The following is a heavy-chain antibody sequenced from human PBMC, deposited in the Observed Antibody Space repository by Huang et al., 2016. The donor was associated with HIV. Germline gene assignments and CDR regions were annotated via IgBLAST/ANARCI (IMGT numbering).Heavy chain of an antibody. V-gene: IGHV7-4-1*02. CDR2: INTKTGKA. CDR3: ARDARELRDYLVRFNWFAP. Sequence: QVQLVQSGSEFKKPGASVRVSCTASGYSFSDYDVNWVRQAPGQGLEWMGWINTKTGKATYVQGFRGRFVFALDTSVKTAYLHISSRKTEDAAVYYCARDARELRDYLVRFNWFAPWGQGTLVTVSS. CDR1: GYSFSDYD. D-gene: IGHD1-7*01. J-gene: IGHJ5*02.